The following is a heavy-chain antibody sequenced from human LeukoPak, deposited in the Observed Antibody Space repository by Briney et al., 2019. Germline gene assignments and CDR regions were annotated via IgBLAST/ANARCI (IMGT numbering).Heavy chain of an antibody. CDR2: IYTSGST. D-gene: IGHD3-10*01. Sequence: SETLSLTCTVSGGSISTYYWSWIRQPPGKGLEWIGYIYTSGSTDYNPSLKRRVTISLDTSNNQFSLNLNSVTAADTAVYYCARSRGRKVTPFDYWGQGILVTVSS. CDR1: GGSISTYY. J-gene: IGHJ4*02. CDR3: ARSRGRKVTPFDY. V-gene: IGHV4-4*09.